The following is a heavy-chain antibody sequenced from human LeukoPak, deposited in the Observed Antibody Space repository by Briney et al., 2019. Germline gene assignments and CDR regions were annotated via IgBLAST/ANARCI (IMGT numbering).Heavy chain of an antibody. CDR2: INTHNGAT. D-gene: IGHD1-26*01. Sequence: ASVKVSCKASGNTFAGYYVHWVRQAPGQGLEWMGWINTHNGATNYAQHLQGRVTMTTDTAVTTAYMVLDGLISDDAAVYFCARGPIGGLRKGFDIWGQGTLVTVSS. V-gene: IGHV1-2*02. CDR1: GNTFAGYY. CDR3: ARGPIGGLRKGFDI. J-gene: IGHJ4*02.